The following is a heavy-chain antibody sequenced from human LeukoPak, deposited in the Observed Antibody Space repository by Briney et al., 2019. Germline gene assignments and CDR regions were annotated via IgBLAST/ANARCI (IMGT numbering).Heavy chain of an antibody. CDR1: GGSFSGYY. J-gene: IGHJ4*02. D-gene: IGHD3-22*01. Sequence: SETLPLTCAVYGGSFSGYYWYWIRQPPGKGLEWIGEINHSGSTNYNPSLKSRVTISVDTSKNQFSLKLSSVTAADTAVYYCARVPEYYDSSFFDYWGQGTLVTVSS. CDR2: INHSGST. V-gene: IGHV4-34*01. CDR3: ARVPEYYDSSFFDY.